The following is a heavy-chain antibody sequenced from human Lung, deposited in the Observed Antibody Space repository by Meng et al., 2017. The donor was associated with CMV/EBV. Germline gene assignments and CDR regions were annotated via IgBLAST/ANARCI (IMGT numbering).Heavy chain of an antibody. CDR3: ARDGAGIIDY. CDR1: GFTFSYYY. J-gene: IGHJ4*02. D-gene: IGHD6-19*01. V-gene: IGHV3-11*04. Sequence: GGSLRLSCAASGFTFSYYYMTWVRQAPGKGLEWVSYISSSSTTLNYADSVKGRFTISRDNAKDSLYLQMDSLRVEDTAVYYCARDGAGIIDYWGQGTLVTVSS. CDR2: ISSSSTTL.